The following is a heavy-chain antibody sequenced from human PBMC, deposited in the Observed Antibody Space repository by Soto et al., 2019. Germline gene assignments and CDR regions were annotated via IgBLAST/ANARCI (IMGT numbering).Heavy chain of an antibody. D-gene: IGHD2-15*01. CDR2: IYYTGDT. CDR3: ARGGWSHDS. Sequence: VQLQESGPGLVKPSETLSLTCTVSGDSMDNNYWSWVRQSPGKGLEWIGYIYYTGDTNYNPSLRNRXTXWVDTSKNQFSLHLRSVTTADTAVYYCARGGWSHDSWGQGALVTVSS. J-gene: IGHJ4*02. CDR1: GDSMDNNY. V-gene: IGHV4-59*01.